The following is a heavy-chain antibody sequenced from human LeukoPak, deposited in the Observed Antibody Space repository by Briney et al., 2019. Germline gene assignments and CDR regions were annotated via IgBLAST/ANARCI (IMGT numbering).Heavy chain of an antibody. CDR2: ISGSGGST. V-gene: IGHV3-23*01. CDR3: AKATSASGYDYVFDY. CDR1: GFTFSSYA. J-gene: IGHJ4*02. Sequence: GGSLRLSCAASGFTFSSYAMRWVRQAPGKGLEWVSGISGSGGSTYYAGSVKGRFSISRDNSKNTLHLQMNSLRAEDTAVYYCAKATSASGYDYVFDYWGQGTLVTVSS. D-gene: IGHD5-12*01.